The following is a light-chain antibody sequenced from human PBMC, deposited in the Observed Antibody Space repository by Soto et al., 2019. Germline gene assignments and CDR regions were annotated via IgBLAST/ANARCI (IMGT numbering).Light chain of an antibody. J-gene: IGLJ1*01. V-gene: IGLV1-40*01. CDR1: SSNIGAGYD. Sequence: HSVLTQPPSVSGAPGQRVTISCTGSSSNIGAGYDVHWYQQLPGTAPKRLIYGNSNRPSGVPDRFSGSKSGTSASLAITGLQAEDEADYYCQSYDSSLSGYVFGTGTKLTVL. CDR3: QSYDSSLSGYV. CDR2: GNS.